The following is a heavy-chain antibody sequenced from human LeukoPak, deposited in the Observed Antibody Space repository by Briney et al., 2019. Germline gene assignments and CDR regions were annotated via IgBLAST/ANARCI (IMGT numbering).Heavy chain of an antibody. CDR2: MNPNSGNT. CDR1: GYTFTSYD. D-gene: IGHD3-22*01. CDR3: ARGPYYYDSSGYYHDY. Sequence: GASVKVSCKASGYTFTSYDINWVRQATGQGLEWMGWMNPNSGNTGYAQKFQGRVTMARNTSISTAYMELSSLRSEDTAVYYCARGPYYYDSSGYYHDYWGQGTLVTVSS. J-gene: IGHJ4*02. V-gene: IGHV1-8*01.